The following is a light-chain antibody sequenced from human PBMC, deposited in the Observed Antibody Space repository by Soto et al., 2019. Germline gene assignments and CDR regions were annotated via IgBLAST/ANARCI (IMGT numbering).Light chain of an antibody. CDR3: QQANSFPYT. CDR1: QGISSW. CDR2: AAS. J-gene: IGKJ2*01. V-gene: IGKV1-12*01. Sequence: DIQMTQSPSSVSASVGARVTITCRASQGISSWLAWYQQKPGKAPKLLIYAASSLQSGVPSRFSGSGYWTEFPITISSLKPEDFANYYCQQANSFPYTFGQMTKLEIK.